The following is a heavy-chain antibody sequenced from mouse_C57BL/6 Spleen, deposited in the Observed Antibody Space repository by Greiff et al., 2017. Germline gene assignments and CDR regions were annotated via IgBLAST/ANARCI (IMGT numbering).Heavy chain of an antibody. CDR3: ARGDYDYDEGGFDY. V-gene: IGHV1-55*01. CDR1: GYTFTSYW. Sequence: QVQLQQSGAELVKPGASVKMSCKASGYTFTSYWITWVKQRPGQGLEWIGDIYPGSGSTNYNEKFKSKATLTVDTSSSTAYMQLSSLTSEDSAVYYCARGDYDYDEGGFDYWGQGTTLTVSS. CDR2: IYPGSGST. J-gene: IGHJ2*01. D-gene: IGHD2-4*01.